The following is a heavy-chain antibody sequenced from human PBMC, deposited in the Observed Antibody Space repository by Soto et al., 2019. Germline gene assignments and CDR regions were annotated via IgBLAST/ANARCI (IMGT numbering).Heavy chain of an antibody. D-gene: IGHD3-22*01. CDR2: IYYSGST. CDR3: ARQLGYYDSSGYYYGGRDFDY. V-gene: IGHV4-39*01. J-gene: IGHJ4*02. CDR1: GGSISSSSYY. Sequence: PSETLSLTCTVSGGSISSSSYYWGWIRQPPGKGLEWIGSIYYSGSTYYNPSLKSRVTISVDTSKNQFSLKLSSVTAADTAVYYCARQLGYYDSSGYYYGGRDFDYWGQGTLVTVSS.